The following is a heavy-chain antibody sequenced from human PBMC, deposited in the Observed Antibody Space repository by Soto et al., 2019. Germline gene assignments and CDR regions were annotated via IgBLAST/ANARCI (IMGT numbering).Heavy chain of an antibody. Sequence: QVQLVQSGAEVKKPGASVKVSCKASGYTFTSYYISWVRQAPGQGLEWMGWISAYNGNTNYAQKLQGRVTMTTDTSTSRDHRERRSLRFDDTAVYYCARDNPPLGLWGQGTTVTVSS. J-gene: IGHJ6*02. V-gene: IGHV1-18*01. D-gene: IGHD3-16*01. CDR3: ARDNPPLGL. CDR2: ISAYNGNT. CDR1: GYTFTSYY.